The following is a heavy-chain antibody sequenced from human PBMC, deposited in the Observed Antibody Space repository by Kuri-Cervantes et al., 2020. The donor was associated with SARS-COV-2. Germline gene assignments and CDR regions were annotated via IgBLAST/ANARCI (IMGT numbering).Heavy chain of an antibody. CDR2: IGTAGDP. CDR1: GFAFSSYD. CDR3: ARAHSPAAKTDYYYYYGMDV. D-gene: IGHD2-2*01. Sequence: GGSLRLSCAASGFAFSSYDMHWVRQATGKGLEWVSAIGTAGDPYYPGSVKGRFTISRDNSKNTLYLQMNSLRAEDTAVYYCARAHSPAAKTDYYYYYGMDVWGQGTTVTVSS. V-gene: IGHV3-13*05. J-gene: IGHJ6*02.